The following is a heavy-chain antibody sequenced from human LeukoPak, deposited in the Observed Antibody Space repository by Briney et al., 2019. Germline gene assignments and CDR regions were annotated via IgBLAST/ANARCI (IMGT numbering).Heavy chain of an antibody. Sequence: TTSETLSLTCAVYGGSFSGYYWSWIRQPPGKGLEWIGEINHSGSTNYNPSLKSRVTISVDTSKNQFSLKLSSVTAADTAVYYCARDSNWFDPWGQGTLVTVSS. CDR1: GGSFSGYY. V-gene: IGHV4-34*09. CDR2: INHSGST. CDR3: ARDSNWFDP. J-gene: IGHJ5*02.